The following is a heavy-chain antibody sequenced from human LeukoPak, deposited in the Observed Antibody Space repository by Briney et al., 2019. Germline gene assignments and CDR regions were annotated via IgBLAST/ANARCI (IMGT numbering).Heavy chain of an antibody. Sequence: SETLSLTCTVSGGSISSYYWSWIRQPPGKGLEWIGYIHYSESTNYNPSLKSRVTISVDTSKNQFSLKLSSVTAADTAVYYCAREAPGYCSGGSCSPLLYYYYYMDVWGKGTTVTVSS. J-gene: IGHJ6*03. CDR1: GGSISSYY. CDR2: IHYSEST. CDR3: AREAPGYCSGGSCSPLLYYYYYMDV. D-gene: IGHD2-15*01. V-gene: IGHV4-59*01.